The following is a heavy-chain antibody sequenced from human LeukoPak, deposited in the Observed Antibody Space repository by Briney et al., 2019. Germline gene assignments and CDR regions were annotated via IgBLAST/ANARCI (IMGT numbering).Heavy chain of an antibody. CDR2: ISAYNGNT. Sequence: ASVKVSFKASGYTFTSYGISWVRQAPGQGLEWMGWISAYNGNTNYAQKLQGRVTMTTDTSTSTAYMELRSLRSDDTAVYYCARAPTYYYGSGSYYFDYWGQGTLVTVSS. CDR3: ARAPTYYYGSGSYYFDY. D-gene: IGHD3-10*01. V-gene: IGHV1-18*01. CDR1: GYTFTSYG. J-gene: IGHJ4*02.